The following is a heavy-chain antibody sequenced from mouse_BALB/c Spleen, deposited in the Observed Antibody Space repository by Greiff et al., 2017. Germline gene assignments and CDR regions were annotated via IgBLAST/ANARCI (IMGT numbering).Heavy chain of an antibody. D-gene: IGHD2-1*01. V-gene: IGHV5-9-3*01. CDR2: ISSGGSYT. CDR1: GFTFSSYA. Sequence: EVQGVESGGGLVKPGGSLKLSCAASGFTFSSYAMSWVRQTPEKRLEWVATISSGGSYTYYPDSVKGRFTISRDNAKNTLYLQMSSLRSEDTAMYYCARGDGNYRYFDVWGAGTTVTVSS. J-gene: IGHJ1*01. CDR3: ARGDGNYRYFDV.